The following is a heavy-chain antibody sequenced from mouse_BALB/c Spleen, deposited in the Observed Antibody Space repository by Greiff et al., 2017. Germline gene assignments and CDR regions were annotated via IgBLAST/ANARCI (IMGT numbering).Heavy chain of an antibody. D-gene: IGHD2-2*01. CDR1: GYTFTDYN. J-gene: IGHJ2*01. CDR2: INPNNGGT. Sequence: VQLKESGPELVKPGASVKIPCKASGYTFTDYNMDWVKQSHGKSLEWIGDINPNNGGTIYNQKFKVKATLTVDKSSSTAYMELRSLTSEDTAVYYCARSAYGYDGFDYWGQGTTLTVSS. CDR3: ARSAYGYDGFDY. V-gene: IGHV1-18*01.